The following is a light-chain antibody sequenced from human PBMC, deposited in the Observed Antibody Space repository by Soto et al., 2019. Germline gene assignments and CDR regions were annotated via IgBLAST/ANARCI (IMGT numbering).Light chain of an antibody. Sequence: QSVLTQPRSVSGSPGQSVTISCTGTSSDVGGYKYVSWYQQHPGKVPKLMMFDVSERPSGVPDRFSGSKSGNTASLSISGLQAEDEAVYYCSSYTTGSTLPWVFGTGTKVTVL. J-gene: IGLJ1*01. CDR3: SSYTTGSTLPWV. V-gene: IGLV2-11*01. CDR2: DVS. CDR1: SSDVGGYKY.